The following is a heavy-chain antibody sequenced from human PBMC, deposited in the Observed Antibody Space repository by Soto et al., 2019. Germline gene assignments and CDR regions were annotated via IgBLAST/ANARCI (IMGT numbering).Heavy chain of an antibody. CDR2: INVYNGNT. D-gene: IGHD6-13*01. CDR3: AGDGVAAGTGISVY. V-gene: IGHV1-18*01. J-gene: IGHJ4*02. CDR1: GYTFTSYS. Sequence: ASVKVSCKASGYTFTSYSISWVRQAPGQGLEWMGWINVYNGNTKYAQKFQGRVSMTTETSTSTVYMDLTSLSSDDTAVYYCAGDGVAAGTGISVYWCPGPLVTV.